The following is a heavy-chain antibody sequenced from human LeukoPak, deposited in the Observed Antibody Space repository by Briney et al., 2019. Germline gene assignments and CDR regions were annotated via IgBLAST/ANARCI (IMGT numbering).Heavy chain of an antibody. D-gene: IGHD1-14*01. J-gene: IGHJ4*02. CDR2: ISSSSSYI. CDR1: GFTFSSYS. V-gene: IGHV3-21*01. Sequence: GGSLRLSCAASGFTFSSYSMNWVRQAPGKGLEWVSSISSSSSYIYYADSVKGRFTISRDNAKNSLYLQMNSLRAEDMAVYYCARDSPGPRTCDYWGQGTLVTVSS. CDR3: ARDSPGPRTCDY.